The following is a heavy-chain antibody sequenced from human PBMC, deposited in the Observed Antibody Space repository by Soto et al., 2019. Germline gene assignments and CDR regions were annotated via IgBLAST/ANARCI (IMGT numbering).Heavy chain of an antibody. D-gene: IGHD5-12*01. CDR3: ARPVVAEMAPIHMARCCGMDV. J-gene: IGHJ6*02. V-gene: IGHV1-69*01. CDR2: IITIFGTA. CDR1: GGTFSSYA. Sequence: QVQLVQSGAEVKKPGSSVKVSCKASGGTFSSYAISWVRQAPGQGLEWMGGIITIFGTANYAQKLQGRVTITADESAITAHMEVSSLRSEDTAVDYCARPVVAEMAPIHMARCCGMDVWGQGTTVTVSS.